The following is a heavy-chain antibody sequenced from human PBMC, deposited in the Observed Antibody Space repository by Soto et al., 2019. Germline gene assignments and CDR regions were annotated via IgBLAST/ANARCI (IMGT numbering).Heavy chain of an antibody. D-gene: IGHD1-7*01. V-gene: IGHV5-51*01. Sequence: GEALQIRWNGSGCSLRTYCIAWGRQMPGKGLECMGIIYPGDSDTRYSPSFQGQVTISVDKSISTAYLQWSSLRASDTAIYYCARHVKFSSITNYIDSWGQGPLVTVSS. CDR3: ARHVKFSSITNYIDS. J-gene: IGHJ4*02. CDR2: IYPGDSDT. CDR1: GCSLRTYC.